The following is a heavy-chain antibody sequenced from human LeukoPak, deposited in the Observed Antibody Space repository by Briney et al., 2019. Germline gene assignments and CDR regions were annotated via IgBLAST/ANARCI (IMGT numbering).Heavy chain of an antibody. V-gene: IGHV3-64*01. Sequence: PGGSLRLSCAASGFTFSSYAMHWVRQAPGKGLEYVSATSSNGGSTYYANSVKGRFTISRDNSKNTLYLQMGSLRAEDMAVYYCARDNAGSVGRRNTPLKHWGQGTLVTVSS. J-gene: IGHJ4*02. D-gene: IGHD1-26*01. CDR2: TSSNGGST. CDR3: ARDNAGSVGRRNTPLKH. CDR1: GFTFSSYA.